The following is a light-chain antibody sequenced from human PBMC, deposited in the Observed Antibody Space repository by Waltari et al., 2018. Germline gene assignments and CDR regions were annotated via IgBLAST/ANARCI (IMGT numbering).Light chain of an antibody. Sequence: EIVMTQSPATLSVSPGERVTLSCRASQSVRSNLAGSQQKPGQGPRLLIYDGSTRATGIPARFSGSGSGTDFTLTISSLQSEDFAIYYCHQSDDWPPYSFGQGTKLEIK. CDR2: DGS. V-gene: IGKV3-15*01. CDR1: QSVRSN. CDR3: HQSDDWPPYS. J-gene: IGKJ2*03.